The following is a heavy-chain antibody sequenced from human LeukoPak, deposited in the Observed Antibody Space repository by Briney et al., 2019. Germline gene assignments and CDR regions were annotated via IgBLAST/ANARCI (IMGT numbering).Heavy chain of an antibody. J-gene: IGHJ4*02. V-gene: IGHV4-34*01. CDR1: GGSFSGYY. CDR2: IYYSGST. Sequence: PSETLSLTCAVYGGSFSGYYWSWIRQPPGKGLEWLGSIYYSGSTYYNPSLKSRVTISVDTSKNQFSLKLSSVTAADTAVYYCARRRYCSGGSCYDYWGQGTLVTVSS. D-gene: IGHD2-15*01. CDR3: ARRRYCSGGSCYDY.